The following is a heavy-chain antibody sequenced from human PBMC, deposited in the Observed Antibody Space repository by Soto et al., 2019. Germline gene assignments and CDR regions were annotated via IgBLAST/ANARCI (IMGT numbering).Heavy chain of an antibody. CDR1: GFTFSSYG. Sequence: QVQLVESGGGVVQPGRSLRLSCAASGFTFSSYGMHWVRQAPGKGLEWVAVISYDGSNKYYADSVKGRFTISRDNSKNTLYLQMNSLRAEDTAVYYCAKDRSVLSGYYYDSSLDYWGQGTLVTVSS. D-gene: IGHD3-22*01. V-gene: IGHV3-30*18. J-gene: IGHJ4*02. CDR2: ISYDGSNK. CDR3: AKDRSVLSGYYYDSSLDY.